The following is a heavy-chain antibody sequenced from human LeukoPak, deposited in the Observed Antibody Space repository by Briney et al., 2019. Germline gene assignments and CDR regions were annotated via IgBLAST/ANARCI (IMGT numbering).Heavy chain of an antibody. CDR1: GYTFTSYD. CDR2: MNPNSGNT. V-gene: IGHV1-8*01. Sequence: ASAKVSCKASGYTFTSYDINWVRQATGQGLEWMGWMNPNSGNTGYAQKFQGRVTMTRNTSISTAYMELSSLRSEDTAVYYCARDVAAAAGSYFDYWGQGTLVTVSS. D-gene: IGHD2-15*01. CDR3: ARDVAAAAGSYFDY. J-gene: IGHJ4*02.